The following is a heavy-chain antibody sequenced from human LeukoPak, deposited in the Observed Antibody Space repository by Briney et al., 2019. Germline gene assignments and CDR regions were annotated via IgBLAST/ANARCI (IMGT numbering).Heavy chain of an antibody. D-gene: IGHD3-22*01. Sequence: ASVKVSCKASGYTFTSYDINWVRQATGQGLEWMGWMNPNSGNTGYAQKFQGRVTMTRNTSISTAYMELSSLRSEDTAVYYCARNYEKPYYFDYWGQGTLVTVSS. CDR2: MNPNSGNT. CDR1: GYTFTSYD. V-gene: IGHV1-8*01. J-gene: IGHJ4*02. CDR3: ARNYEKPYYFDY.